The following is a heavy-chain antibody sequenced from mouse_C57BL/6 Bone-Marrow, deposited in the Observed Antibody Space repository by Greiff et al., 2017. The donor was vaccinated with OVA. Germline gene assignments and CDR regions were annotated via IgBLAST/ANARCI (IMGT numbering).Heavy chain of an antibody. V-gene: IGHV1-81*01. Sequence: QVQLKESGAELARPGASVKLSCKASGYTFTSYGISWVKQRTGQGLEWIGEIYPRSGNTYYNEKFKGKATLTADKSSSTAYMELRSLTSEDSAVYFCARDGDYDGSYYWYFDVWGTGTTVTVSS. J-gene: IGHJ1*03. D-gene: IGHD2-4*01. CDR1: GYTFTSYG. CDR2: IYPRSGNT. CDR3: ARDGDYDGSYYWYFDV.